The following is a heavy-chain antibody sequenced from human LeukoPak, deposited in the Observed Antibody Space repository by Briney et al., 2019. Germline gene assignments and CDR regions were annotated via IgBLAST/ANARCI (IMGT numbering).Heavy chain of an antibody. J-gene: IGHJ4*02. CDR1: GFTFSTAW. V-gene: IGHV3-15*01. CDR3: TTDPVGATLDY. CDR2: IKSKSDGGTI. Sequence: TGGSLRLSCAASGFTFSTAWMSWVRQAPGKGLEWVGRIKSKSDGGTIDYAAPVKGRFTISRDDSKNTLYLQMNSLKAEDTAVYYCTTDPVGATLDYWGQGTLVTVSS. D-gene: IGHD1-26*01.